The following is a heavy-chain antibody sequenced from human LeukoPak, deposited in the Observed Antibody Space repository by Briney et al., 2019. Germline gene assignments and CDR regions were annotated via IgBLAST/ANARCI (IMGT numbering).Heavy chain of an antibody. CDR1: GFIFSSYW. V-gene: IGHV3-53*01. CDR2: IYSGGST. J-gene: IGHJ4*02. Sequence: PGGSLRLSCAASGFIFSSYWMSWVRQAPGKGLEWVSVIYSGGSTYYADSVKGRFTISRDNSKNTLYLQMNSLRAEDTAVYYCARADGEYYANYWGQGTLVTVSS. D-gene: IGHD2-2*01. CDR3: ARADGEYYANY.